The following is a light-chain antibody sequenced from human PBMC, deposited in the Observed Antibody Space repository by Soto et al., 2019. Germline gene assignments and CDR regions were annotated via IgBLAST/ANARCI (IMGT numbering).Light chain of an antibody. Sequence: GDRVTITCRASQAISNYLACYQRKPGTLPDLLISSASTLQSGAPSRFSGSGSGTDLTPAISSLQPEDVATYYCQNYNVAPSWTFGQGTK. CDR2: SAS. CDR3: QNYNVAPSWT. CDR1: QAISNY. V-gene: IGKV1-27*01. J-gene: IGKJ1*01.